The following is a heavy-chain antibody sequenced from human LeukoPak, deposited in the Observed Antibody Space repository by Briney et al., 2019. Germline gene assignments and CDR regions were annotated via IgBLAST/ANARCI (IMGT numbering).Heavy chain of an antibody. J-gene: IGHJ4*02. V-gene: IGHV3-49*03. CDR1: GFSFGDYA. CDR2: IRSKAYGGTT. Sequence: PGGSLRLSCTASGFSFGDYAMSWFRQAPGKGLEWVGFIRSKAYGGTTEYAASVKGRFTISRDDSKSIAYLQMNSLKTEHTAVYYCTRDQGEYSSSWYRYYFDYWGQGTLVTVSS. D-gene: IGHD6-13*01. CDR3: TRDQGEYSSSWYRYYFDY.